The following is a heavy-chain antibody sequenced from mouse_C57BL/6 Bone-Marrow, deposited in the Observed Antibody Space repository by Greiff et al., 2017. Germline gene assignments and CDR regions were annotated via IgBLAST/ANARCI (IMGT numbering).Heavy chain of an antibody. CDR2: INPSTGGT. J-gene: IGHJ2*01. V-gene: IGHV1-42*01. CDR1: GYSFTGYY. Sequence: VQLQQSGPELVKPGASVKISCKASGYSFTGYYMNWVKQSPEKSLEWIGEINPSTGGTTYNQKFKAKATLTVDKSSSTAYMQLKSLTSEDSAVYYCVIAAVVAEVYYFDYWGQGTTLTVAS. D-gene: IGHD1-1*01. CDR3: VIAAVVAEVYYFDY.